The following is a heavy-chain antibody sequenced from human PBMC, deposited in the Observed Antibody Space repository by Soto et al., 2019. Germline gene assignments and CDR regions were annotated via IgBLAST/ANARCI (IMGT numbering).Heavy chain of an antibody. V-gene: IGHV3-9*01. J-gene: IGHJ4*02. CDR2: ISWNSNII. CDR3: AKGGPDDFCRAGRCYFDY. Sequence: EVQLVESGGGLVQPGRSLRLSCSASGFTFDDYAMHWVRRVPGKGLEWVSSISWNSNIIGYADSVKGRFTISRDNAKHSLYLQMNSLRPEETALYYCAKGGPDDFCRAGRCYFDYWGQGTLATVSS. D-gene: IGHD3-3*01. CDR1: GFTFDDYA.